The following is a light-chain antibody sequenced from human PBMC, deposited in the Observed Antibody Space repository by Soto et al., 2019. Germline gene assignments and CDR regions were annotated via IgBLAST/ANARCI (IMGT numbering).Light chain of an antibody. Sequence: EIVVTQSPATLSVSPGERATLSCRASQSVSSNLAWYQQKPGQAPRLLIYGASTRATGIPARFSGSGSGTEFTLTISSLQSEDFAVYYCQQYNTWGTFGQGTKVDIK. CDR1: QSVSSN. J-gene: IGKJ1*01. CDR2: GAS. CDR3: QQYNTWGT. V-gene: IGKV3-15*01.